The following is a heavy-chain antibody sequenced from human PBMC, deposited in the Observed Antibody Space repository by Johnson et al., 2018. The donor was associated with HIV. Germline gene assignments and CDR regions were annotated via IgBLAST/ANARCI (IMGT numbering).Heavy chain of an antibody. CDR2: IKEDGSEE. V-gene: IGHV3-7*05. Sequence: MLLVESGGGLVKPGGSLRLSCAASGFSFSDYYMSWIRQAPGKGLEWVANIKEDGSEEYYVDSVKGRFIISRDNAKNSLYLQMNSLRAEDTAVYYCARDLWVEVAGTGAFDIWGQGTMVTVSS. CDR3: ARDLWVEVAGTGAFDI. CDR1: GFSFSDYY. D-gene: IGHD6-19*01. J-gene: IGHJ3*02.